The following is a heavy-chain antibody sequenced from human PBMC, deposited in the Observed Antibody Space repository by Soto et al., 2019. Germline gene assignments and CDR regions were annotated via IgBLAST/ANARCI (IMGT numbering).Heavy chain of an antibody. J-gene: IGHJ6*02. Sequence: ILSLTCSVSGGSFTSGGFSWNWIRQSPGKGLECIRYIYHGRSSYYNPSLRSRVTISIDRSKNQFSLNLTSVTATDTAVYDCARGYYGIDVWGQGTTVTVSS. V-gene: IGHV4-30-2*06. CDR3: ARGYYGIDV. CDR2: IYHGRSS. D-gene: IGHD3-10*01. CDR1: GGSFTSGGFS.